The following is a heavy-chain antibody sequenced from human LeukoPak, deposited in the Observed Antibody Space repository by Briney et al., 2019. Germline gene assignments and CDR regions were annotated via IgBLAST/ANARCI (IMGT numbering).Heavy chain of an antibody. CDR2: ISSSSSTI. Sequence: GGSLRLSCAASGFTFSTYNMNWVRRAPGKGLEWVSYISSSSSTIYYADSVKGRFTISRDNAKNSLYLQMNSLRAEDTAVYYCARWSCSSTSCSSYYYYYMDVWGKGTTVTVSS. CDR3: ARWSCSSTSCSSYYYYYMDV. V-gene: IGHV3-48*01. CDR1: GFTFSTYN. D-gene: IGHD2-2*01. J-gene: IGHJ6*03.